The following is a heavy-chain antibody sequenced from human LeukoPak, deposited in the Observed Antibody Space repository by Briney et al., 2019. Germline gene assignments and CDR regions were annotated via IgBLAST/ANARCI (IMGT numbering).Heavy chain of an antibody. D-gene: IGHD3-10*01. CDR1: GGSISTYY. V-gene: IGHV4-59*12. Sequence: SETLSLTCSVSGGSISTYYWTWIRQPPGKGLEWIGYIYYSGSTNYNPSLKSRVTISLDTSKNQFSLKLSSVTAADTAVYYCARGRSLYYYGSGSYRGGYYFDYWGQGTLVTVSS. CDR3: ARGRSLYYYGSGSYRGGYYFDY. J-gene: IGHJ4*02. CDR2: IYYSGST.